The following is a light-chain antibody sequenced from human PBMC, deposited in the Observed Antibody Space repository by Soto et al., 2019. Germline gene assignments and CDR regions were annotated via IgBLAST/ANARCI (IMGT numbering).Light chain of an antibody. CDR1: QSVRSTY. J-gene: IGKJ5*01. Sequence: EIVLTQSPGTLSLSPGDTATLSCRASQSVRSTYLAWYQQKPGQAPRLLIHGASSRATGIPDRFSGSGSGTDFTLTISRLEPEDFAVYYCQQYGSSLSITFGQGTRWRL. CDR2: GAS. CDR3: QQYGSSLSIT. V-gene: IGKV3-20*01.